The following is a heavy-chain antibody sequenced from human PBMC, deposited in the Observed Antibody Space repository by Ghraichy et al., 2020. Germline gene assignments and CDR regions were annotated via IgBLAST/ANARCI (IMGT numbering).Heavy chain of an antibody. J-gene: IGHJ4*02. CDR2: IYYSGST. D-gene: IGHD3-3*01. CDR1: GGSVSSGSYY. Sequence: SETLSLTCTVSGGSVSSGSYYWSWIRQPPGKGLEWIGYIYYSGSTNYNPSLKSRVTISVDTSKNQFSLKLSSVTAADTAVYYCAGDGGSYDFWSGNFDYWGQGTLVTVSS. V-gene: IGHV4-61*01. CDR3: AGDGGSYDFWSGNFDY.